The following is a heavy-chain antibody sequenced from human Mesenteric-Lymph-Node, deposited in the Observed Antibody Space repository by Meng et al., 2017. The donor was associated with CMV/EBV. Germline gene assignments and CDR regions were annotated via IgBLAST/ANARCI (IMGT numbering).Heavy chain of an antibody. J-gene: IGHJ4*02. D-gene: IGHD2-2*01. CDR1: GGPFSNHA. CDR3: ARDCSWSSCSDY. V-gene: IGHV1-2*06. CDR2: INPNNGDT. Sequence: SCKSSGGPFSNHAFSWMRQVPGQGLEWMGRINPNNGDTNFAQKFQDRVTLTRVTSINTAYMELSRLRSDDTAVYYCARDCSWSSCSDYWGQGTPVTVSS.